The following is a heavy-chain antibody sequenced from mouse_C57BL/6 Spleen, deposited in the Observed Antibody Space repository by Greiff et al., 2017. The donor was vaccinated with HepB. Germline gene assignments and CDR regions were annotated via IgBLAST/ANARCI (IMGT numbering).Heavy chain of an antibody. CDR3: TRDLWGLFDY. D-gene: IGHD6-1*01. J-gene: IGHJ2*01. V-gene: IGHV5-9-1*02. CDR1: GFTFSSYA. CDR2: ISSGGDYI. Sequence: EVKVVESGEGLVKPGGSLKLSCAASGFTFSSYAMSWVRQTPEKRLEWVAYISSGGDYIYYADTVKGRFTISRDNARNTLYLQMSSLKSEDTAMYYCTRDLWGLFDYWGQGTTLTVSS.